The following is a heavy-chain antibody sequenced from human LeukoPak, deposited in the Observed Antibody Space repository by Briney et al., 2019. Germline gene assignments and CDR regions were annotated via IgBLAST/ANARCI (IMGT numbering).Heavy chain of an antibody. CDR3: ARGRNFGSGSYVFDY. CDR2: FSGSGGST. D-gene: IGHD3-10*01. CDR1: GFTFSSYA. J-gene: IGHJ4*02. V-gene: IGHV3-23*01. Sequence: PGGSLRLSCAASGFTFSSYAMSWVRQAPGKGLEWVSTFSGSGGSTHYADSVKGRFTISRDKSKNTVYLQMDSLRADDTAVYFCARGRNFGSGSYVFDYWGQGTLVTVSS.